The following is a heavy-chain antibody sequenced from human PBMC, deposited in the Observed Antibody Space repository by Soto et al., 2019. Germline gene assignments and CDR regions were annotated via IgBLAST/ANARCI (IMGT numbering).Heavy chain of an antibody. CDR1: GFTFSRYA. J-gene: IGHJ5*02. CDR2: ISYDGSKT. D-gene: IGHD5-12*01. Sequence: QVQLAESGGGVVQPGSSLRLSCTASGFTFSRYAMNWVRQTPGKGLEWVALISYDGSKTTYAESARGRFTVSRDNSKNTFFLQMNSLRSEDTAVYYCAKDRQQVAVSDWLDPWGQGTLVAVS. CDR3: AKDRQQVAVSDWLDP. V-gene: IGHV3-30*18.